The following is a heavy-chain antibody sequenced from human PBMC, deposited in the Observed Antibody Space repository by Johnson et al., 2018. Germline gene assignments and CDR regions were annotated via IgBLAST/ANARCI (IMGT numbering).Heavy chain of an antibody. V-gene: IGHV3-64*01. J-gene: IGHJ3*02. Sequence: VQLVQSGGGSAQPGGSLRLSCVASGFILSKYGFNWVRQAPGKGLEHVSTISTDGGITGYANSVKGRFTISRDNSKNTLFLQMGGLRTEDTAVYYCTSDAFHMWGQGTMVTVSS. CDR3: TSDAFHM. CDR1: GFILSKYG. CDR2: ISTDGGIT.